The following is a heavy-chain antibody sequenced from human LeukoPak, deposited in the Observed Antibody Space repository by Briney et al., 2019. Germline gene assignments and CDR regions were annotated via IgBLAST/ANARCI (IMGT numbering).Heavy chain of an antibody. V-gene: IGHV3-48*03. Sequence: GGSLRLSCAASGFTFSSYEMNWVRQAPGKGLEWVSYISSSGSTIYYADSVKGRFTISRDNAKNSLYLQMNSLRAEDTAVYYCARDYSTDYYYYYMDVWGKGTTVTVSS. J-gene: IGHJ6*03. CDR2: ISSSGSTI. CDR1: GFTFSSYE. CDR3: ARDYSTDYYYYYMDV. D-gene: IGHD4-11*01.